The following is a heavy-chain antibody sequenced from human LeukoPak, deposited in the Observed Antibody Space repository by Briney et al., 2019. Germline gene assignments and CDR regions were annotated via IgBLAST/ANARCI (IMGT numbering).Heavy chain of an antibody. Sequence: GGSLRLSCAASGFTFSSYAMHWVRQAPGKGLGWVTIISYDGGYKYYADSVKGRFTISRDNSKNTLYLQMNSLRPEDTAVYYCARRDLEGWCFDLWGRGTLVTVSS. CDR3: ARRDLEGWCFDL. CDR2: ISYDGGYK. V-gene: IGHV3-30*14. J-gene: IGHJ2*01. CDR1: GFTFSSYA.